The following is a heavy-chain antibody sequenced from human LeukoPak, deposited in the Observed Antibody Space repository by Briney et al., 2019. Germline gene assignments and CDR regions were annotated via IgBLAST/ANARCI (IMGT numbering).Heavy chain of an antibody. J-gene: IGHJ2*01. Sequence: PGGSLRLSCAASGFTFSSYGMPWVRQAPGKGLEWVAVIWYDGSNKYYADSVKGRFTISRDNSKNTLYLQMNSLRAEDTAVYYCARDLGGGYSYGYLDLWGRGTLVTVSS. D-gene: IGHD5-18*01. CDR2: IWYDGSNK. V-gene: IGHV3-33*01. CDR1: GFTFSSYG. CDR3: ARDLGGGYSYGYLDL.